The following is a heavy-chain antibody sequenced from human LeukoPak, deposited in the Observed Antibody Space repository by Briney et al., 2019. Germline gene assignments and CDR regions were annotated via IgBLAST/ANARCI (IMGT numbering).Heavy chain of an antibody. CDR2: IYYSGST. D-gene: IGHD2-21*02. CDR3: ARACFGDLYYFDC. V-gene: IGHV4-31*03. J-gene: IGHJ4*02. Sequence: PSETPSLTCTVSGGSISSGGYYWRWIRQHPGKGLEWIGYIYYSGSTYYNPSLRSRFTISVDTSKNQFSLKLSSVTAADTAVYYCARACFGDLYYFDCWGQGTLVTVSS. CDR1: GGSISSGGYY.